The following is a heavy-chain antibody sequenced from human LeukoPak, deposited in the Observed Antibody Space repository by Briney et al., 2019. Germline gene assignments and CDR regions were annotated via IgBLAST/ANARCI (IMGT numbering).Heavy chain of an antibody. D-gene: IGHD2-2*01. CDR2: IWYDGSDI. V-gene: IGHV3-33*01. Sequence: PGGSLRLSCAASGFTFSIYGMHWVRQAPGKGLEWVALIWYDGSDIYYADSVKGRFIISRDNSKNTLYLQIHTQRAEGTAVYYCARGSAALYYFDFWGQGTLVTVSS. CDR1: GFTFSIYG. J-gene: IGHJ4*02. CDR3: ARGSAALYYFDF.